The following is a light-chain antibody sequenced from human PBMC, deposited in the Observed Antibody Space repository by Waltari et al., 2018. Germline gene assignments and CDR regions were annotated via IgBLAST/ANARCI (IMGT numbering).Light chain of an antibody. CDR2: AAS. CDR3: QQLNSYPLVT. J-gene: IGKJ2*01. V-gene: IGKV1-9*01. CDR1: QGISSY. Sequence: DIQLTQSPSFLSASVGDRVTITCRASQGISSYLAWYHQKPGKAPKLLIYAASTLQSGVPSRFSVSGSGTEFTLTISSLQPEDFATYYCQQLNSYPLVTFGQGTKLEIK.